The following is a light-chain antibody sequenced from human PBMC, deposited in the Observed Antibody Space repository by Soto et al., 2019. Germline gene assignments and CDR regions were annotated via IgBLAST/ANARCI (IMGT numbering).Light chain of an antibody. CDR3: PEWDGSLSGWV. V-gene: IGLV1-44*01. J-gene: IGLJ3*02. CDR1: SSNIGSNT. CDR2: SND. Sequence: QSVLTQAPSASGTPGQRVTISCSGSSSNIGSNTVSWYQQVPGTAPKVLIYSNDQRPSGVPDRFSGSKSGTSASLAIGGLQSEEGLDNNLPEWDGSLSGWVFAEGTNPTV.